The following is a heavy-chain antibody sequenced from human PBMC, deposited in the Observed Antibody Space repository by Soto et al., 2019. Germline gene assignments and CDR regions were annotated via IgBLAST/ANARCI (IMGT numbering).Heavy chain of an antibody. CDR3: AREGAPVEMATIREYFQH. D-gene: IGHD5-12*01. Sequence: QVQLVQSGAEVKKPGSSVKVSCKASGGTFSSYAISWVRQAPGQGLEWMGGIIPIFGTANYAQKFQGRVTITADESTSTAYMVLSSLRSEDTAVYYCAREGAPVEMATIREYFQHWGQGTLVTVSS. CDR2: IIPIFGTA. V-gene: IGHV1-69*01. J-gene: IGHJ1*01. CDR1: GGTFSSYA.